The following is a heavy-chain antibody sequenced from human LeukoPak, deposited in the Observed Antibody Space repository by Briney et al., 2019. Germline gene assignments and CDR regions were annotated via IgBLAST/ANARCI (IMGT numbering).Heavy chain of an antibody. V-gene: IGHV3-30*03. CDR3: ARDSDGMSV. J-gene: IGHJ6*02. CDR2: ISYDGINK. Sequence: GGSLRLSCAASRFTFSTYGMHWVRQAPGKGLGWVGLISYDGINKYYADSVKGRFTVSRDNSKSTLYLQVNSLRAEDTAVYYCARDSDGMSVWGLGTTVTVSS. CDR1: RFTFSTYG.